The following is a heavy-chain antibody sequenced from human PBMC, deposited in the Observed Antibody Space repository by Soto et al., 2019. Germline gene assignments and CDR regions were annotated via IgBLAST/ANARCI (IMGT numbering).Heavy chain of an antibody. CDR3: ARGGLRAYWIDP. CDR1: EFTFSNYW. V-gene: IGHV3-74*01. D-gene: IGHD4-17*01. CDR2: INSDGSST. J-gene: IGHJ5*02. Sequence: EVQLVESGGGLVQPGGSLRLSCAASEFTFSNYWMHWVRQAPGKGLVWVSRINSDGSSTNYADSVKGRFTISRDNAKNTLYLQMNSLRAEDTAVYYCARGGLRAYWIDPWGHGTLVTVSS.